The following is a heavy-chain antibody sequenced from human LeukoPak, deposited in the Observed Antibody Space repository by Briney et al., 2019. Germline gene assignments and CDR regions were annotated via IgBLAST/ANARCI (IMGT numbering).Heavy chain of an antibody. D-gene: IGHD6-13*01. CDR3: TRESPGIAAAALFDY. Sequence: GRSLRLSCTAPGFTFGDYAMSWVRQAPGKGLEWVGFIRSKAYGGTTEYAASVKGRFTISRDDSKSIAYLQMNSLKTEDTAVYYCTRESPGIAAAALFDYWGQGTLVTVSS. CDR1: GFTFGDYA. V-gene: IGHV3-49*04. J-gene: IGHJ4*02. CDR2: IRSKAYGGTT.